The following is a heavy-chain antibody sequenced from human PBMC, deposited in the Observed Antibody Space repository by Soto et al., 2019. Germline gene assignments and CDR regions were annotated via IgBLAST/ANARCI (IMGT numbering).Heavy chain of an antibody. CDR2: IYYSGST. D-gene: IGHD5-12*01. J-gene: IGHJ5*02. Sequence: QVQLQESGPGLVKPSQTLSLTCTVSGGSISSGDYYWSWIRQPPRQGLEWIGYIYYSGSTYYNPSLKRRVTTSVDTSKNQCSLKLSSVTAADTAVYYCARGNGYNCGWFDPRGQGTLVTVSS. V-gene: IGHV4-30-4*01. CDR3: ARGNGYNCGWFDP. CDR1: GGSISSGDYY.